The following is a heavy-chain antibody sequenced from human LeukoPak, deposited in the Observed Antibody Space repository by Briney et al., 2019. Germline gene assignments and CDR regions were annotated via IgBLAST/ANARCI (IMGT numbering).Heavy chain of an antibody. CDR2: ISGTSSYT. D-gene: IGHD6-19*01. CDR1: GFTFSDYY. V-gene: IGHV3-11*06. CDR3: ARDRKWLLTFDL. Sequence: GGSLRLSCAASGFTFSDYYMSWIRQAPGKGLEWVSYISGTSSYTTYADSVKGRFTISRDNAKNSLYLQMNSLRGEDTAVYYCARDRKWLLTFDLWGQGTLVTVSS. J-gene: IGHJ4*02.